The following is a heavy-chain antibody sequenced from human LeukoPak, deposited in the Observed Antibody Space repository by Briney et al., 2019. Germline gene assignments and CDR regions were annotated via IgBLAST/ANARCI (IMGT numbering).Heavy chain of an antibody. D-gene: IGHD1-26*01. CDR3: AREVGRIGAFDI. CDR2: ISSSGSTI. Sequence: GGSLRLSCAASGFTFSSYEMNWVRQAPGKGLEWVSYISSSGSTIYYADSVKGRFTISRDNAKNSLYLQMNSLRAEDTAVYYCAREVGRIGAFDIWGQGTMVTVSS. V-gene: IGHV3-48*03. J-gene: IGHJ3*02. CDR1: GFTFSSYE.